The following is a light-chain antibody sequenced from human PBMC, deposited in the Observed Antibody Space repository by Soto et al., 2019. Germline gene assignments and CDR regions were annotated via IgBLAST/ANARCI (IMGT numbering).Light chain of an antibody. Sequence: QSALTQPASVSGSPGQSITISCTGARSDVGRYNYVYWYQPHPGKAPKLIIYEVSNRPSGVCNRFSGSKSGNTASLTISGLQAEDEADYYCSSYTSSDPHGAFFGTGTKLTVL. CDR3: SSYTSSDPHGAF. CDR2: EVS. CDR1: RSDVGRYNY. J-gene: IGLJ1*01. V-gene: IGLV2-14*01.